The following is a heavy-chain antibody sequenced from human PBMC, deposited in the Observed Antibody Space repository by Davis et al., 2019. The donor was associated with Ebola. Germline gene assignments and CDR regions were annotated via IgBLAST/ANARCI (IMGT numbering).Heavy chain of an antibody. CDR3: ARQEALYGSIDN. CDR1: GYSFTSYW. J-gene: IGHJ4*02. D-gene: IGHD6-13*01. CDR2: IYPGDSDT. Sequence: GESLKISCQGSGYSFTSYWLGWVRQMPGKGLEWMGIIYPGDSDTRYSPSFQGQVTISADKSISTAYLQWSSLKASDSAMYYCARQEALYGSIDNWGQGTLVTVSS. V-gene: IGHV5-51*01.